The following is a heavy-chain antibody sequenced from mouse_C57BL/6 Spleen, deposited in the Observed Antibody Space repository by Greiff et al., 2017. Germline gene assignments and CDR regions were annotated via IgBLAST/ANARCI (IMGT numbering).Heavy chain of an antibody. J-gene: IGHJ2*01. D-gene: IGHD2-2*01. CDR3: ARFGYDVAGY. CDR2: IYPGDGDT. Sequence: QVQLQQSGPELVKPGASVKISCKASGYAFSSSWMNWVKQRPGKGLEWIGRIYPGDGDTNYNGKFKGKATLTADKSSSTAYMQLSSLTSEDSAVYFCARFGYDVAGYWGQGTTLTVSS. V-gene: IGHV1-82*01. CDR1: GYAFSSSW.